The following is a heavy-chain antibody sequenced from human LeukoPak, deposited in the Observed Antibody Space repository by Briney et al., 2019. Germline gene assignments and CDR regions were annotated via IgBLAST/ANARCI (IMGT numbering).Heavy chain of an antibody. CDR3: ARDRGLPRYYFDY. Sequence: ASVKVSCKASGYTFTGNYMHWVRQAPGQGLEWMGWINPNSGGTNYAQKFQGRVTMTRDTSISTAYMELSRLRSDDTAVNYCARDRGLPRYYFDYWGQGTLVTVSS. CDR1: GYTFTGNY. CDR2: INPNSGGT. D-gene: IGHD3-10*01. J-gene: IGHJ4*02. V-gene: IGHV1-2*02.